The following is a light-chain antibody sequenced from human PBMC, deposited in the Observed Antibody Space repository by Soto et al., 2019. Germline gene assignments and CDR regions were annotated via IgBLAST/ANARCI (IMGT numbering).Light chain of an antibody. V-gene: IGLV2-14*01. Sequence: QSALIQPASVSGSPGHSITISCTGTSSDVGAYNYVSWYQQHPGKAPKLMIYEVTNRPSGVSNRFSASKSGNTASLTISGLQAEDEADYYCSSYTSSIIWVFGGGTKLTVL. CDR1: SSDVGAYNY. CDR2: EVT. CDR3: SSYTSSIIWV. J-gene: IGLJ3*02.